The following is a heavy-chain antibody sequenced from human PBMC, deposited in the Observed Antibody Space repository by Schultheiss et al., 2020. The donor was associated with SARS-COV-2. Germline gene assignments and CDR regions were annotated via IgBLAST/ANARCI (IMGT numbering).Heavy chain of an antibody. V-gene: IGHV4-4*02. CDR3: ARHYDSRGNNALDL. CDR2: IYHTGGT. Sequence: SETLSLTCAVSGGSVSSLHWWTWVRQSPGKGLEWIAEIYHTGGTNYNPSLKSRVTISVDKSKNDVSLKLTSVTAADTAVYFCARHYDSRGNNALDLWGHGTMVTGSS. CDR1: GGSVSSLHW. J-gene: IGHJ3*01. D-gene: IGHD3-22*01.